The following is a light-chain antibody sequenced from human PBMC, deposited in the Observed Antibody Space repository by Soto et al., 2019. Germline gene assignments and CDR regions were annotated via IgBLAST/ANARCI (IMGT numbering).Light chain of an antibody. CDR1: QSVSSN. J-gene: IGKJ5*01. CDR2: GAS. V-gene: IGKV3-15*01. CDR3: QQYNNWPPVT. Sequence: EIVMTQSPATLSVSPGERATLSCRASQSVSSNLAWYQQKPGQAPRLLSYGASTRATVIPARFSGSGSGTEFTLTISSLQSEDFAVYYCQQYNNWPPVTFGQGTRLEIK.